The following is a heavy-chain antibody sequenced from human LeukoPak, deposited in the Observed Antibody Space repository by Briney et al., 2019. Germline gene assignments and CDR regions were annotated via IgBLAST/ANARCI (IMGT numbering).Heavy chain of an antibody. CDR3: ATDGSGDYLNH. CDR2: FNPEDGES. CDR1: GYIFTELS. D-gene: IGHD4-17*01. V-gene: IGHV1-24*01. Sequence: ASVKVSCKVSGYIFTELSMHWVRQAPGKGLEWMEGFNPEDGESFYAQKFQGRVTLTEDTSADTAYMELSSLTFEDTAVYYCATDGSGDYLNHWGQGTLVTVSS. J-gene: IGHJ4*02.